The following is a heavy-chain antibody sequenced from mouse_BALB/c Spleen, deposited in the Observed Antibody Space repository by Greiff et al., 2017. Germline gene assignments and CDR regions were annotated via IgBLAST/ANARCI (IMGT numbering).Heavy chain of an antibody. Sequence: DVHLVESGGGLVKPGGSLKLSCAASGFTFSDYYMYWVRQTPEKRLEWVATISDGGSYTYYPDSVKGRFTISRDNAKNNLYLQMSSLKSEDTAMYYCASSPMITEFAYWGQGTLVTVSA. CDR1: GFTFSDYY. D-gene: IGHD2-4*01. J-gene: IGHJ3*01. V-gene: IGHV5-4*02. CDR3: ASSPMITEFAY. CDR2: ISDGGSYT.